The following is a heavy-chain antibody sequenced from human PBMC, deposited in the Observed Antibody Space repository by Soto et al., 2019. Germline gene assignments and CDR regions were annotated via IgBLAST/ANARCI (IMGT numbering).Heavy chain of an antibody. CDR3: ARDGVRHTTFFGYFDY. J-gene: IGHJ4*02. D-gene: IGHD3-10*02. V-gene: IGHV3-33*01. CDR1: GFTFSGLG. Sequence: QVQLVESGGGVVQPGRSLRLSCAASGFTFSGLGMHWVRQAPGKGLEWVAVIRYDGSNIYYADAVKGRFTISRDNSKDPLYLQMNRLRADDTAVYYCARDGVRHTTFFGYFDYWGQGTLVTVSS. CDR2: IRYDGSNI.